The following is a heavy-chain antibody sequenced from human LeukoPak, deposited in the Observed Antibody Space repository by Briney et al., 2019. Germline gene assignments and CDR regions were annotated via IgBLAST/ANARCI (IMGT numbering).Heavy chain of an antibody. CDR3: AKEWPTTVILYYFDY. CDR2: ITYDGSNK. D-gene: IGHD4-11*01. J-gene: IGHJ4*02. Sequence: GGSLRLSCAASGFTFSSYGLHWVRQAPGKGLEWVAVITYDGSNKYYADSVKGRFTISRDNSKNTLYLQMNSLRAEDTAVYYCAKEWPTTVILYYFDYWGQGTLVTVSS. V-gene: IGHV3-30*18. CDR1: GFTFSSYG.